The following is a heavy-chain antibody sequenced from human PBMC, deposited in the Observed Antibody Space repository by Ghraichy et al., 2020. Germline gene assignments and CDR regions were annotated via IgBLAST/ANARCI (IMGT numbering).Heavy chain of an antibody. Sequence: GESLNISCKGSGYSFTSYWIGWVRQMPGKGLEWMGIIYPGDSDTRYSPSVQGQVTISADKSISTAYLQWSSLKASDTAMYYCARPAAGQLWLPSVFFDYWGQGTLVTVSS. CDR1: GYSFTSYW. D-gene: IGHD5-18*01. J-gene: IGHJ4*02. CDR2: IYPGDSDT. V-gene: IGHV5-51*01. CDR3: ARPAAGQLWLPSVFFDY.